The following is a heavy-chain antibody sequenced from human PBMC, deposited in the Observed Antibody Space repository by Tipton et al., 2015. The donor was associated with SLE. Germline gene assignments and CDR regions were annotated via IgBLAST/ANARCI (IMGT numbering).Heavy chain of an antibody. V-gene: IGHV4-59*12. CDR2: IYSGGGT. D-gene: IGHD2-2*01. CDR3: ARGDCSSTSCLDY. Sequence: TLSLTCTVSGASINSNFWSWIRQSPGKGLEWIGYIYSGGGTKYNPYFESRVTMSIDTSKNQFSLKLSSVTAADTAVYYCARGDCSSTSCLDYWGQGTLVTVSS. CDR1: GASINSNF. J-gene: IGHJ4*02.